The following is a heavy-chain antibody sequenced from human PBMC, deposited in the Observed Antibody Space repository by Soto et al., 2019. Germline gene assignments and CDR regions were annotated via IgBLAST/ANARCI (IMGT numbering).Heavy chain of an antibody. J-gene: IGHJ6*02. CDR2: INAGNGNT. CDR1: GYTFTSYA. CDR3: ARIAAHYYYYGMDV. V-gene: IGHV1-3*01. D-gene: IGHD2-15*01. Sequence: ASVKVSCKASGYTFTSYAMHWVRQAPGQRLEWMGWINAGNGNTKYSQKFQGRVTITRDTSASTAYMDLSSLRSEDTAVYYCARIAAHYYYYGMDVWGQGTTVTVSS.